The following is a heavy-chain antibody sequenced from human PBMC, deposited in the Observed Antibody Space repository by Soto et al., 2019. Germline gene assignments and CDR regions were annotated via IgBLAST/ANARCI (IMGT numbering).Heavy chain of an antibody. CDR2: INQDGSEK. Sequence: GGSLRLSCAASGFTFNSNWVDWVRQAPGKGLEWVANINQDGSEKNYVDSVKGRFTISRDNAKNSLYLQMSSLTAEDSALYYCSKSLDYWGQGALVTVSS. CDR1: GFTFNSNW. CDR3: SKSLDY. V-gene: IGHV3-7*01. J-gene: IGHJ4*02.